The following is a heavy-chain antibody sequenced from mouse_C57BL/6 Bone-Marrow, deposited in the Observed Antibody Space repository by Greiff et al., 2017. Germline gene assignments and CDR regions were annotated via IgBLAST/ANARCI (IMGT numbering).Heavy chain of an antibody. Sequence: VQLQQSGAELARPGASVKLSCKASGYTFTSYGISWVKQRTGQGLEWIGEIYPRSGNTYYNEKFKGKATLTADKSSSTAYMELRSLTSEDSAVYFCARDSRRGFAYWGQGTLVTVSA. CDR3: ARDSRRGFAY. J-gene: IGHJ3*01. CDR2: IYPRSGNT. V-gene: IGHV1-81*01. CDR1: GYTFTSYG.